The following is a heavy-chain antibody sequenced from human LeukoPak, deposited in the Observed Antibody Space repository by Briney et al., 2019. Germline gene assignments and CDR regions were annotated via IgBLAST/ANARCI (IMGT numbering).Heavy chain of an antibody. V-gene: IGHV1-46*01. Sequence: GASVKVSCKASGYTFTSYYIHWVRQAPGQGLEWMGIINPSGGSTNYAQKFQGRVTMTRDTSTSTVYMELSSLRSEDTAVYYCARSQDYGSGSYYGQSDYWGQGTLVTVSS. CDR2: INPSGGST. J-gene: IGHJ4*02. D-gene: IGHD3-10*01. CDR1: GYTFTSYY. CDR3: ARSQDYGSGSYYGQSDY.